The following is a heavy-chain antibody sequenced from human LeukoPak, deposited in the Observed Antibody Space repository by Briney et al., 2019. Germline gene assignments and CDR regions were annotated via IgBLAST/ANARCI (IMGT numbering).Heavy chain of an antibody. D-gene: IGHD1-26*01. V-gene: IGHV3-48*03. Sequence: GGSLRLSCAASGFTLSSYEMNWVRHAPGKGLGWVSYISSSGSTIYYADSVKGRFTISRDNAKNSLYLQMNSLRAEDTAVYYCARRRYSGSSQHFDYWGLGTLVTVSS. CDR3: ARRRYSGSSQHFDY. CDR2: ISSSGSTI. J-gene: IGHJ4*02. CDR1: GFTLSSYE.